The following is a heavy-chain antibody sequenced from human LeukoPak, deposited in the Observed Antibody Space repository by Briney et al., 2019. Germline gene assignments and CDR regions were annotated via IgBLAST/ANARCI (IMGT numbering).Heavy chain of an antibody. CDR2: IYYSGST. J-gene: IGHJ3*02. CDR1: GGSISSGAYY. V-gene: IGHV4-31*03. Sequence: SQTLSLTCTVSGGSISSGAYYWSWIRQHPGKGLEWIGYIYYSGSTYYNPSLKSRVTMSVDTSKNQFSLNLSSVTAADTAVYYCARSGYKYGDAFEIRGQGTMVTVSS. D-gene: IGHD3-22*01. CDR3: ARSGYKYGDAFEI.